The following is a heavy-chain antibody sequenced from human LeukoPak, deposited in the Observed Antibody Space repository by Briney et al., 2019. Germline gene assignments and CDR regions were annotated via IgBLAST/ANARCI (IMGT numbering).Heavy chain of an antibody. D-gene: IGHD5-24*01. CDR2: IYNNGDT. CDR1: GGPITSSAYY. Sequence: PSETLSLTCTVSGGPITSSAYYGVWVRQSPGRGLEWLGSIYNNGDTYYNPSYESRVTIAIETSKNQFSLKMTSVTAADTAAYYCTSRGFRLPLDAFDVWGQGTRVAVSS. V-gene: IGHV4-39*01. J-gene: IGHJ3*01. CDR3: TSRGFRLPLDAFDV.